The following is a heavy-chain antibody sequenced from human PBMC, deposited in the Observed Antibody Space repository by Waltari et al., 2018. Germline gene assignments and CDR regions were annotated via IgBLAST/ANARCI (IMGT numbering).Heavy chain of an antibody. Sequence: QVQLQESGPGLVKPSETLSLTCAVSGYSISSGYYWGWIRQPPGKGLEWIGSIYHSGSTYYTPSRKSRVTISVDTSKNQFSLKLSSVTAADTAVYYCARHWIAAAGFDYWGQGTLVTVSS. CDR1: GYSISSGYY. D-gene: IGHD6-13*01. CDR2: IYHSGST. J-gene: IGHJ4*02. CDR3: ARHWIAAAGFDY. V-gene: IGHV4-38-2*01.